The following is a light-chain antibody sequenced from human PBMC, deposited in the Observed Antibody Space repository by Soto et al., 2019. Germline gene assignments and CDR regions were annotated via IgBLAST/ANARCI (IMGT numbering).Light chain of an antibody. CDR2: DAS. J-gene: IGKJ4*01. CDR3: QQRNKWPPVT. Sequence: ESVLTQSPATLSLSPGEIATLSCSASPSVSNSLAWYQHKPGQAPRLLIYDASNRATGVPTRFSGSGSGTDFTLTISSLEPEDFAVYYCQQRNKWPPVTFGGGTKVDIK. V-gene: IGKV3-11*01. CDR1: PSVSNS.